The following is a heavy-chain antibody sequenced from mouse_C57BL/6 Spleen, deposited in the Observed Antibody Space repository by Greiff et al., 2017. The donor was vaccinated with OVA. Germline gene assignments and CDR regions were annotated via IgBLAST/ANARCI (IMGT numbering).Heavy chain of an antibody. V-gene: IGHV1-69*01. CDR1: GYTFTSYW. CDR3: ARGYGSSYYCDY. J-gene: IGHJ2*01. CDR2: IDPSDSYT. Sequence: QVQLQQPGAELVMPGASVKLSCKASGYTFTSYWMHWVKQRPGQGLEWIGEIDPSDSYTNYNQKFKGKSTLTVDKSSSTAYMQLSSLTSEDSAVYYCARGYGSSYYCDYWGKGTTLTVSS. D-gene: IGHD1-1*01.